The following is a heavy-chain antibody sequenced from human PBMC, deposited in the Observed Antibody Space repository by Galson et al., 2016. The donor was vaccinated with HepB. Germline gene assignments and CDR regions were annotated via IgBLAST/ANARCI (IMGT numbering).Heavy chain of an antibody. CDR3: ATDYDYAWGSYRHGDH. J-gene: IGHJ5*02. CDR1: GFAFSSHW. CDR2: IGASSSHV. Sequence: SLRLSCAASGFAFSSHWMHWVRQAPGKGLEWVSSIGASSSHVFYADSVEGRFTISRNNAHNSLFLQMNSLRAEDTAVYYCATDYDYAWGSYRHGDHWGQGTPVIVSS. D-gene: IGHD3-16*02. V-gene: IGHV3-21*01.